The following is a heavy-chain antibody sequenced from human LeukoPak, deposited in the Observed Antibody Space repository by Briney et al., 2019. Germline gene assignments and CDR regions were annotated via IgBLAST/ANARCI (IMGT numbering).Heavy chain of an antibody. CDR3: ARDRFRGWYALDAFDI. CDR2: INPNSGGT. J-gene: IGHJ3*02. Sequence: ASVKVSCKASRYTFTGYYMHWVRQAPGQGLEWMGWINPNSGGTNYAQKFQGRVTMTRDTSISTAYMELSRLRSDDTAVYYCARDRFRGWYALDAFDIWGQGAMVTVSS. D-gene: IGHD6-19*01. CDR1: RYTFTGYY. V-gene: IGHV1-2*02.